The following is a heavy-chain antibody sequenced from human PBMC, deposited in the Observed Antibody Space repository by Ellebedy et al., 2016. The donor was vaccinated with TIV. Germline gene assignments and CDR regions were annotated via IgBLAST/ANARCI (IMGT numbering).Heavy chain of an antibody. D-gene: IGHD3-16*02. CDR2: IKQDGSEK. V-gene: IGHV3-7*01. CDR1: GFTFRSYW. CDR3: ARDSNLGYQILFDH. J-gene: IGHJ4*02. Sequence: GESLKISCAASGFTFRSYWMTWVRQAPGKGLEWVANIKQDGSEKYYVDSVKGRFTISRDNAKNSLSLQMNSLRAEDTAVYYCARDSNLGYQILFDHWGQGTLVTVSS.